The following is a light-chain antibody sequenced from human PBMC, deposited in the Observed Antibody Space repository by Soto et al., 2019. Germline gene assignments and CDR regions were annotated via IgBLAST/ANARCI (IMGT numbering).Light chain of an antibody. V-gene: IGLV2-14*01. Sequence: QSALTQPASVSGSPGQSITISCTGTSSDVGGSNYVSWYQQHPGKAPKLMIYEVSNRPSGVSNRFSGSKSGNTASLTISGLQAEDEADYSCSSYTSSSSVIFGGGTKLTVL. J-gene: IGLJ2*01. CDR1: SSDVGGSNY. CDR3: SSYTSSSSVI. CDR2: EVS.